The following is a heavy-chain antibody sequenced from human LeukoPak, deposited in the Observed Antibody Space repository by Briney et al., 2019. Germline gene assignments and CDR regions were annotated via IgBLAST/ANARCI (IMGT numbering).Heavy chain of an antibody. D-gene: IGHD3-22*01. Sequence: PSQTLSLTCTVSGGSISSYYWSWIRQPPGKGLEWIGYIYYSGSTNYNPSLKSRVTISVDTSKNQFSLKLSSVTAADTAVYYCARIYDSSGYIDYWGQGTLVTVCS. CDR2: IYYSGST. CDR3: ARIYDSSGYIDY. V-gene: IGHV4-59*08. CDR1: GGSISSYY. J-gene: IGHJ4*02.